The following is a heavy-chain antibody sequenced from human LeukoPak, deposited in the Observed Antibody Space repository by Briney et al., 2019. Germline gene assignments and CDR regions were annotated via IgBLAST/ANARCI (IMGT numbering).Heavy chain of an antibody. CDR3: ARDLGFPNLTVTTDDH. Sequence: GGSLRLSCAASGFTFSSYAMHWVRQAPGKGLEWVAVISYDGSNKYYADSVKGRFTISRDNPKNTLYLQMNSLRAEDTAVYYCARDLGFPNLTVTTDDHWGQGTLVTVSS. D-gene: IGHD4-17*01. V-gene: IGHV3-30-3*01. CDR1: GFTFSSYA. CDR2: ISYDGSNK. J-gene: IGHJ4*02.